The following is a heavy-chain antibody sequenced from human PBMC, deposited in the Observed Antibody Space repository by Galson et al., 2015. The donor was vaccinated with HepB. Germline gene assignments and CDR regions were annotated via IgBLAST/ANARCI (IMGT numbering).Heavy chain of an antibody. V-gene: IGHV4-59*01. CDR2: IYYSGST. J-gene: IGHJ4*02. Sequence: SETLSLTCTVSGGSISSYYWSWIRQPPGKGLEWIGYIYYSGSTNYNPSLKSRVTISVDTSKNQFSLKLSSVTAADTAVYYCARDRSRGSHRSFDYWGQGTLVTVSS. D-gene: IGHD3-16*02. CDR1: GGSISSYY. CDR3: ARDRSRGSHRSFDY.